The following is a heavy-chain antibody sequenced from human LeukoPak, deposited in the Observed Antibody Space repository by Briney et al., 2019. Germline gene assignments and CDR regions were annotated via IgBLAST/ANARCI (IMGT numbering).Heavy chain of an antibody. D-gene: IGHD3-22*01. J-gene: IGHJ4*02. CDR1: GFTFSSYA. V-gene: IGHV3-23*01. Sequence: GGSLRLSCAASGFTFSSYAMSWVRQAPGEGLEWVSAISGSGGSTYYADSVKGRFTIARDNSKNTLYLQMNSLRAEDTAVYYCAKDPGRYYDSSGYKSDYWGQGTLVTVSS. CDR3: AKDPGRYYDSSGYKSDY. CDR2: ISGSGGST.